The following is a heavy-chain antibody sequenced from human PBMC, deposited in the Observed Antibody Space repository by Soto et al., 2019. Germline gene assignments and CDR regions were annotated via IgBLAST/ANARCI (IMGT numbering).Heavy chain of an antibody. CDR3: ARDRPIVATIDYYYYGMDV. V-gene: IGHV1-69*13. CDR1: GGTFSSYA. D-gene: IGHD5-12*01. J-gene: IGHJ6*02. CDR2: IIPIFGTA. Sequence: SVKVSCKASGGTFSSYAISWVRQAPGQGLEWVGGIIPIFGTANYAQKFQGRVTITADESTSTAYMELSSLRSEDTAVYYCARDRPIVATIDYYYYGMDVWGQGTTVTVSS.